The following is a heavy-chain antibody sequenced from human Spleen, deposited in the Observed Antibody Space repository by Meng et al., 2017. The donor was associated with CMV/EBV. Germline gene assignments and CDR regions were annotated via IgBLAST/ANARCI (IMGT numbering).Heavy chain of an antibody. CDR2: INPSGGST. V-gene: IGHV1-46*01. Sequence: ASVKVSCKASGYTFTGYYMHWVRQAPGQGLEWMGIINPSGGSTSYAQKFQGRVTMTRDTSTSTVYMELSSLRSEDTAVYYCAREIGFPITGTTNYYYYGMDVWGQGTTVTVSS. CDR3: AREIGFPITGTTNYYYYGMDV. D-gene: IGHD1-7*01. CDR1: GYTFTGYY. J-gene: IGHJ6*02.